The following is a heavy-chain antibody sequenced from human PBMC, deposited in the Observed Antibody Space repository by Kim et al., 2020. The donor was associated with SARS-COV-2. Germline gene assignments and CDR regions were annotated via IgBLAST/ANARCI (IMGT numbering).Heavy chain of an antibody. V-gene: IGHV3-48*02. D-gene: IGHD7-27*01. CDR2: ISVTDAI. CDR3: ARDWNWGIDV. CDR1: GFTFTTYN. Sequence: GGSLRLSCAAFGFTFTTYNMNWVRQAPGKGLEWISYISVTDAIYYADSVKGRFTISRDYAKNRLDLQMNSLRDEDTAVYYCARDWNWGIDVWGQGTLVTVSS. J-gene: IGHJ4*02.